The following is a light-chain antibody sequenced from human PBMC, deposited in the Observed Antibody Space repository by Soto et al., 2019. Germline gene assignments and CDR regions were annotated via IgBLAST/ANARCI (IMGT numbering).Light chain of an antibody. Sequence: DIQMTQSPSSLSASVVDRVTITCQASQDIDKFLNWYQQRPGKPPKLLIDDASNLETGVPSRFSGSGSGTDFTFIISSLQPEDIATYYCQQYYDLPITFGQGTRLEIK. CDR3: QQYYDLPIT. J-gene: IGKJ5*01. V-gene: IGKV1-33*01. CDR2: DAS. CDR1: QDIDKF.